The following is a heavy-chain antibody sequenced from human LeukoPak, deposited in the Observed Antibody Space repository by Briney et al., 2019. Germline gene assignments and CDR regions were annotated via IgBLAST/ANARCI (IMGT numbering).Heavy chain of an antibody. V-gene: IGHV3-73*01. J-gene: IGHJ6*03. CDR3: TRGSAYLGYYMDV. Sequence: PGGSLKLSCAASGFTFSGSAMHWVRQASGKGLEWVGRIRSKPNNYATEYAEWVKGRFTISRDDSKDMAYQQMDNLETEGAAVYYWTRGSAYLGYYMDVWGKGTTVTVSS. CDR1: GFTFSGSA. D-gene: IGHD3-10*01. CDR2: IRSKPNNYAT.